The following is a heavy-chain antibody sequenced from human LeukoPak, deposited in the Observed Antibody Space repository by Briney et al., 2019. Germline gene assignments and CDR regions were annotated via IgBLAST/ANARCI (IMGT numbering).Heavy chain of an antibody. CDR3: ARGVVVPAASLTYYFDY. D-gene: IGHD2-2*01. Sequence: SETLSLACTVSGGSISSYYWSWIRQPPGKGLEWIGYIYYSGSTNYNPSLKSRVTISVDTSKNQFSLKLSSVTAADTAVYYCARGVVVPAASLTYYFDYWGQGTLVTVSS. J-gene: IGHJ4*02. V-gene: IGHV4-59*08. CDR1: GGSISSYY. CDR2: IYYSGST.